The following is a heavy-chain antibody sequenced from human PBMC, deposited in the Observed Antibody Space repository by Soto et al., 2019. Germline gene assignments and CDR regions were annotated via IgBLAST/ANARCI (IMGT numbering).Heavy chain of an antibody. Sequence: ASVKVSCKASGYTFTDYAMHWVRQAPGQSLEGMGWINAGNGNTKYSQKFQGRVTISRDSSARTVNMELTSLRSEDTAVYYCAREYHHYHLAVWGKGTTVTVSS. CDR2: INAGNGNT. V-gene: IGHV1-3*01. J-gene: IGHJ6*03. CDR3: AREYHHYHLAV. CDR1: GYTFTDYA.